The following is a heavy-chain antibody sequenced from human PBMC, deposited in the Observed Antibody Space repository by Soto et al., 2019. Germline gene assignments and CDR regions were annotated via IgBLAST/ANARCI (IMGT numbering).Heavy chain of an antibody. CDR2: IYYNGNT. D-gene: IGHD2-8*01. CDR3: ARRAAAVDALREDTCFYP. Sequence: ETLSLTCTVSGASISSYYWNWIRQTPGKGLEWIGHIYYNGNTKYNPFLESRLTISVDTSKNQFSLELNSVTAADTAVYFCARRAAAVDALREDTCFYPWGQGTLVTVSP. CDR1: GASISSYY. J-gene: IGHJ5*02. V-gene: IGHV4-59*01.